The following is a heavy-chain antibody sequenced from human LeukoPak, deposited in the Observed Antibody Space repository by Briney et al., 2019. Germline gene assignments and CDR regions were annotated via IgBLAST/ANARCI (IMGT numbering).Heavy chain of an antibody. CDR2: ISYDGSNK. D-gene: IGHD4-17*01. V-gene: IGHV3-30*18. Sequence: GGSLRLSCAASGFTFSSYGVHWVRQAPGKGLEWVAVISYDGSNKYYADSVKGRFTISRDNSKNTLYLQMNSLRAEDTAVYYCAKEGTTVTRTFDYWGQGTLVTVSS. CDR3: AKEGTTVTRTFDY. CDR1: GFTFSSYG. J-gene: IGHJ4*02.